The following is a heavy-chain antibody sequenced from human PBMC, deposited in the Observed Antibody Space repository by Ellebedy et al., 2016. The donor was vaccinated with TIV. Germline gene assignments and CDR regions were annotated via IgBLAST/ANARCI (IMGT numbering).Heavy chain of an antibody. V-gene: IGHV3-23*01. D-gene: IGHD5-12*01. Sequence: GESLKISXAASGFTCSSYAMSWVRQAPGKGLEWVSAISGSGGSTYYADSVKGRFTISRDNSKNTLYLQMNSLRAEDTAVYYCAKALVATTHYYYGMDVWGQGTTVTVSS. CDR1: GFTCSSYA. J-gene: IGHJ6*02. CDR3: AKALVATTHYYYGMDV. CDR2: ISGSGGST.